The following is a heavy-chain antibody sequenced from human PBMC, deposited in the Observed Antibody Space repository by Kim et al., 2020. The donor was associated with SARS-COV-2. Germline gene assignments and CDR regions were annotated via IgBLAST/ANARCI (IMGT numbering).Heavy chain of an antibody. Sequence: SETLSLTCTVSGGSISSGGYYWSWIRQHPGKGLEWIGYIYYSGSTYYNPSLKSRVTISVDTSKNQFSLKLSSVTAADTAVYYCARDLGSLSYSSSGENWFDPWGQGTLVTVSS. D-gene: IGHD6-13*01. CDR2: IYYSGST. CDR1: GGSISSGGYY. V-gene: IGHV4-31*03. CDR3: ARDLGSLSYSSSGENWFDP. J-gene: IGHJ5*02.